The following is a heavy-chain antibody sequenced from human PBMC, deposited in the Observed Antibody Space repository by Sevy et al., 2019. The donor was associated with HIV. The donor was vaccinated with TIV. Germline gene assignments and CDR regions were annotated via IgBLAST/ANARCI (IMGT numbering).Heavy chain of an antibody. CDR3: ANDTRGYYRPIDY. Sequence: GGSLRLSCAASGFTFGNYAMNWVRQTPGKGLEWVSYISGSSSTTYYAEYLKGRFTVSRDNSQNTRYLQMSSLRAEDTAIYYCANDTRGYYRPIDYWGQGTLVTVSS. CDR2: ISGSSSTT. V-gene: IGHV3-23*01. CDR1: GFTFGNYA. D-gene: IGHD3-22*01. J-gene: IGHJ4*02.